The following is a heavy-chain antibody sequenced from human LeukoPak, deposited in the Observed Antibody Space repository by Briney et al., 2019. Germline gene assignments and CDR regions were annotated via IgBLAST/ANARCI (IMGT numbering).Heavy chain of an antibody. CDR3: VTSFSGSYSYFDY. CDR1: GYTFTSYG. D-gene: IGHD1-26*01. CDR2: ISAYNGNT. Sequence: AASVTVSCKASGYTFTSYGISWVRQAPGQGLEWMGWISAYNGNTNYAQKLQGRVTMTTDTSTSTAYMELRSLRSDDTAVYYCVTSFSGSYSYFDYWGQGTLVTVSS. J-gene: IGHJ4*02. V-gene: IGHV1-18*01.